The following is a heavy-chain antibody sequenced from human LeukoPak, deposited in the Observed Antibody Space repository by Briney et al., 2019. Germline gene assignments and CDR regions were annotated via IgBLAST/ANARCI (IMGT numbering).Heavy chain of an antibody. J-gene: IGHJ4*02. CDR1: GFTFSSYG. D-gene: IGHD6-13*01. CDR3: ARDMIAAAGPWDY. CDR2: ISYDGSNK. Sequence: PGGSLRLSCAASGFTFSSYGMHWVRQAPGKGLEWVAVISYDGSNKYYADSVKGRFTISRDNSKNTLYLQMNSLRAEDTAVYYCARDMIAAAGPWDYWGQGTLVTVSS. V-gene: IGHV3-30*19.